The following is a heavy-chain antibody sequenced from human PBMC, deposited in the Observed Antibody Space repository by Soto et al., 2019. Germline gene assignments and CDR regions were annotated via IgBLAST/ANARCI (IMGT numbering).Heavy chain of an antibody. CDR3: ARYDYSSGDYWYCDL. D-gene: IGHD6-25*01. CDR1: GGTFSSYT. J-gene: IGHJ2*01. Sequence: QVQLVQSGAEVKKPASSVKVSCKASGGTFSSYTISWVRQAPGHGRERMGRIIPLRGIANYAQKIQGRVTITADKSTSTAYMELSSLRSEDTAVYYCARYDYSSGDYWYCDLWGRGTLVTVAS. CDR2: IIPLRGIA. V-gene: IGHV1-69*02.